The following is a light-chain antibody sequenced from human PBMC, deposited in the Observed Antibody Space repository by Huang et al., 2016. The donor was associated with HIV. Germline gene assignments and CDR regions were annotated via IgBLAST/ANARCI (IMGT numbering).Light chain of an antibody. Sequence: DIVMTQSPLSLPVTPGEPASLSCRSSQSLLHSNEYNYLDWYLQKQGQSPQLLFYLGSSRASGVPDRFSGSGSGTDFTLKISRVEAEDVGLYYCMQVLQTPLTFGGGTRVEIK. V-gene: IGKV2-28*01. J-gene: IGKJ4*01. CDR2: LGS. CDR1: QSLLHSNEYNY. CDR3: MQVLQTPLT.